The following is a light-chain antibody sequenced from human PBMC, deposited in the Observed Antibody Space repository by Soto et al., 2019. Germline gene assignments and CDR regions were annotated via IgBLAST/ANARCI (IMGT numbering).Light chain of an antibody. CDR1: SSDVGGYNY. CDR3: CSYTSSSTPVV. J-gene: IGLJ2*01. V-gene: IGLV2-14*03. Sequence: QSALTQPASVSGSPGQSITISCTGTSSDVGGYNYVSWYQQHPGKAPKLMIYDVSNRPSGVSNGFSGSKSGNTASLTISGLQAEDEADYYCCSYTSSSTPVVFGGGTQLTVL. CDR2: DVS.